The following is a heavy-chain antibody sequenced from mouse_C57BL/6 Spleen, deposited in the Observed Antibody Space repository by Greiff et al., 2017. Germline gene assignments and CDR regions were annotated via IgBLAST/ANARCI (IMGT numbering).Heavy chain of an antibody. CDR1: GFTFTDYY. V-gene: IGHV7-4*01. D-gene: IGHD3-1*01. CDR3: VKEPLSGRYAMDY. J-gene: IGHJ4*01. Sequence: EVKVVESGGGLVQPGASLRLSCAASGFTFTDYYMSWVRQPPGKAPEWLALIRNKANGYTTEYTASVKGRFTISRDNSQNILYLTMNTLRAEDSATYYCVKEPLSGRYAMDYWGQGTSVTVSS. CDR2: IRNKANGYTT.